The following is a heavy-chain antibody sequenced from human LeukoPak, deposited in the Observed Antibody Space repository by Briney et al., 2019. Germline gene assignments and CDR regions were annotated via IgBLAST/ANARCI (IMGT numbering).Heavy chain of an antibody. D-gene: IGHD5-24*01. CDR1: GGTFSSYA. CDR2: IIPIFGTA. V-gene: IGHV1-69*01. J-gene: IGHJ4*02. CDR3: ARNRGRDGYNYLDY. Sequence: SVKVSCKASGGTFSSYAISWVRQAPGQGLEWMGGIIPIFGTANYAQKFQGRVTITADESTSTAYMELSSLRSEDTAVYYCARNRGRDGYNYLDYWGQGTLVTVSS.